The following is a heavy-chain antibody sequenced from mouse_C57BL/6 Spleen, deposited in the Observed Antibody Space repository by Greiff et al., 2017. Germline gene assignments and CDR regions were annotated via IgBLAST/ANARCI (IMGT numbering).Heavy chain of an antibody. CDR1: GYTFTDYY. Sequence: VKLVESGAELVRPGASVKLSCKASGYTFTDYYINWVKQRPGQGLEWIARIYPGSGNTYYNEKFKGKATLTAEKSSSTAYMQLSSLTSEDSAVYFCAREEAGTPAMDYWGQGTSVTVSS. J-gene: IGHJ4*01. CDR2: IYPGSGNT. CDR3: AREEAGTPAMDY. V-gene: IGHV1-76*01. D-gene: IGHD4-1*01.